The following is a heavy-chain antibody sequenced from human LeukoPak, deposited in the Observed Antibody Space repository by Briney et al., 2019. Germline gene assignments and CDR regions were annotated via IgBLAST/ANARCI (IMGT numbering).Heavy chain of an antibody. CDR1: GFTFSTYG. CDR3: ANLGSYYDSSGYHEDFWTSY. J-gene: IGHJ4*02. Sequence: GSSLRLSCAASGFTFSTYGMHWVRQAPGKGLEWVALILYDGSNKYNADSVKGRFIISRDNSKNTLYLQMNSLRAEDTALYYCANLGSYYDSSGYHEDFWTSYWGQGTLVTVSS. D-gene: IGHD3-22*01. V-gene: IGHV3-30*18. CDR2: ILYDGSNK.